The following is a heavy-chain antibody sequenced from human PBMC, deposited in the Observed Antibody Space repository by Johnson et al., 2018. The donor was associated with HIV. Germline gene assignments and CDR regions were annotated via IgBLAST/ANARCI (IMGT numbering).Heavy chain of an antibody. CDR3: ARGRKSSGYIDAFDI. CDR2: ISDRGGTI. CDR1: GFTFSDYF. V-gene: IGHV3-11*04. J-gene: IGHJ3*02. D-gene: IGHD3-22*01. Sequence: VQLVESGGGLVKPGVSLRLSCTASGFTFSDYFMTWIRQAPGKGLEWVSYISDRGGTIYYADSVKGRFTISRDNAKNSLYLQMNSLRAEDTAVYYCARGRKSSGYIDAFDIWGQGTMVTVSS.